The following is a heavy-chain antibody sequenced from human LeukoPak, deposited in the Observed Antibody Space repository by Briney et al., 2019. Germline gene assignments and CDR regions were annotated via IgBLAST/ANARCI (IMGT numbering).Heavy chain of an antibody. CDR1: GLTFSGSA. V-gene: IGHV3-23*01. D-gene: IGHD3-10*01. J-gene: IGHJ5*02. CDR2: ISGSGNRT. Sequence: GGSLRLSCAASGLTFSGSAMSWVRQAPGKGLEWVSLISGSGNRTYYEDSVKGRFTISRDNSKNTLYLQMNSLRAEDTAVYYCARVQYGSGSHVTPFDPWGQGTLVTVSS. CDR3: ARVQYGSGSHVTPFDP.